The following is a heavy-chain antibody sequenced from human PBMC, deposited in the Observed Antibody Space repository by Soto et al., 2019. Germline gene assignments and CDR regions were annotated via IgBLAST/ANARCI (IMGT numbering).Heavy chain of an antibody. CDR2: ISSSTIYT. V-gene: IGHV3-11*06. Sequence: VGSLRPSCAASGFTFSDYYVSWIRQAPGKGLEWVSYISSSTIYTNYADSVKGRFTISRDNAKKSLYLQMNSLRAEDTAVYYCARVHGSGSYTYFDYWGQGTLVTVSS. CDR3: ARVHGSGSYTYFDY. J-gene: IGHJ4*02. D-gene: IGHD3-10*01. CDR1: GFTFSDYY.